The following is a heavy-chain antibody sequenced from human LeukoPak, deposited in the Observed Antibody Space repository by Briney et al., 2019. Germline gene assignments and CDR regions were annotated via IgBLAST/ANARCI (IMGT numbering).Heavy chain of an antibody. CDR3: ARGTTVTTCWFDP. CDR1: GFTFSSYS. V-gene: IGHV3-21*01. J-gene: IGHJ5*02. Sequence: GGSLRLSCAASGFTFSSYSMNWVRQAPGKGLEWVSSISSSSSSYIYYADSVKGRFTISRDNAKNSLYLQMNSLRAEDTAVYYCARGTTVTTCWFDPWGQGTLVTVSS. CDR2: ISSSSSSYI. D-gene: IGHD4-17*01.